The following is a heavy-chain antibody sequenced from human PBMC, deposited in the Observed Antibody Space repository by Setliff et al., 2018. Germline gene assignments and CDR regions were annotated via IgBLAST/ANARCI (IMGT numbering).Heavy chain of an antibody. CDR1: GYTFTSYG. D-gene: IGHD2-2*01. V-gene: IGHV1-18*01. Sequence: ASVKVSCKASGYTFTSYGISWVRQAPGQGLEWMGWISAYNGNTNYAQKLQGRVTTTTDTSTSTAYMELRSLRSDDTAVYYCARDPSLYCSSTSCSPHWFDPWGQGTLVTVSS. J-gene: IGHJ5*02. CDR3: ARDPSLYCSSTSCSPHWFDP. CDR2: ISAYNGNT.